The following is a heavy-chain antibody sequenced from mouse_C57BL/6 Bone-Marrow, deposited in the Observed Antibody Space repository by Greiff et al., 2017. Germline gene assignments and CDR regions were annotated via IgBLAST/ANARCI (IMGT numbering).Heavy chain of an antibody. CDR1: GYTFTSYG. V-gene: IGHV1-81*01. J-gene: IGHJ3*01. CDR3: ARGSTMVTTGFAY. Sequence: VQVVESGAELARPGASVKLSCKASGYTFTSYGISWVKQRTGQGLEWIGEIYPRSGNTYYNEKFKGKATLTADKSSSTAYMELRSLTSEDSAVYFCARGSTMVTTGFAYWGQGTLVTVSA. CDR2: IYPRSGNT. D-gene: IGHD2-2*01.